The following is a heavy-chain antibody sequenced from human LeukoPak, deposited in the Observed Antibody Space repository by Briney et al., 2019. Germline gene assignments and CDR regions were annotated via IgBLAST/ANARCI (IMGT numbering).Heavy chain of an antibody. CDR3: AKVDWGSGWHEGYFDY. CDR1: GFTFSGSA. J-gene: IGHJ4*02. D-gene: IGHD6-19*01. V-gene: IGHV3-73*01. Sequence: PGGSLRLSCVASGFTFSGSAMHWVRQASGKGLEWVGRIRSKANSYATAYAASVKGRFTISRDDSKNTLYLQMNSLRAEDTAVYYCAKVDWGSGWHEGYFDYWGQGTLVTVSS. CDR2: IRSKANSYAT.